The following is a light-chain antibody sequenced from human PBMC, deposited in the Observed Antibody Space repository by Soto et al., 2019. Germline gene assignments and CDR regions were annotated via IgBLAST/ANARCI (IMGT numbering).Light chain of an antibody. CDR1: SSNIGAGHD. J-gene: IGLJ1*01. V-gene: IGLV1-40*01. CDR3: QSYDNSLSGYI. CDR2: ANS. Sequence: QLVLTQPPSVSGAPGQRVSISCTGSSSNIGAGHDVHWYLQLPGTAPKLLIYANSNRPSGVPDRFSGSKSGTSASLAITGLQAEDEADYYCQSYDNSLSGYIFGTATKVTVL.